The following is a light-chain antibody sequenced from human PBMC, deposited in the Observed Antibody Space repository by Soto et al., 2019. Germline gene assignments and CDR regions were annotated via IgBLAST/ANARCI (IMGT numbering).Light chain of an antibody. CDR3: QQYNSWLWT. J-gene: IGKJ1*01. V-gene: IGKV3-15*01. Sequence: EIVMTQSPATLSVSPGEVATLSFSASQSVSSKLAWYQQKPGQAPRLLIYGASTRATGIPARFSGSGSGTEFTLIISSLQSEDSAVYYCQQYNSWLWTFGQGTKVDIK. CDR2: GAS. CDR1: QSVSSK.